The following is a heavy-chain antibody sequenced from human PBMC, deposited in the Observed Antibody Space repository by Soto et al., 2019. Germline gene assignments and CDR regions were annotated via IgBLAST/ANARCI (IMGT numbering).Heavy chain of an antibody. D-gene: IGHD1-26*01. Sequence: EVQLVQSGAEVKKPGESLKISCKGSADSFSSHWIGWVRQMPGKGLEWMGVIDPADSDTRYSASFQGQVTISADKAINTAYLKWSSLKASDTAMYYCARSYSWGWPDAFEICGQGTMITVSS. CDR2: IDPADSDT. V-gene: IGHV5-51*01. CDR1: ADSFSSHW. CDR3: ARSYSWGWPDAFEI. J-gene: IGHJ3*02.